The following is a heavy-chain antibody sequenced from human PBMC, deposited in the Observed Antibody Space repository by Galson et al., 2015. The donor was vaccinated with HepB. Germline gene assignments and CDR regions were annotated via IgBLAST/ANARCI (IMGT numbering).Heavy chain of an antibody. CDR3: ARDSCSGGSCYYYYGMDV. Sequence: SLRLSCAASGFTVSSNYMSWVRQAPGKGLEWVSVIYSGGSTCYADSVKGRFTISRDNSKNTLYLQMNSLRAEDTAVYYCARDSCSGGSCYYYYGMDVWGQGTTVTVSS. CDR2: IYSGGST. V-gene: IGHV3-66*01. D-gene: IGHD2-15*01. CDR1: GFTVSSNY. J-gene: IGHJ6*02.